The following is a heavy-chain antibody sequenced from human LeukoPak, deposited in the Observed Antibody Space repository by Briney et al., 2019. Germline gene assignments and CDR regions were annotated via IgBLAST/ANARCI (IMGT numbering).Heavy chain of an antibody. V-gene: IGHV1-24*01. Sequence: ASVKVPCKVSGYTLTELSMHWVRQAPGKGLEWMGGFDPEDGETIYAQKFQGRVTMTEDTSTDTAYMELSSLRSEDTAVYYCATDRYCSSTSCYAGRGYWFDPWGQGTLVTVSS. J-gene: IGHJ5*02. CDR1: GYTLTELS. D-gene: IGHD2-2*01. CDR2: FDPEDGET. CDR3: ATDRYCSSTSCYAGRGYWFDP.